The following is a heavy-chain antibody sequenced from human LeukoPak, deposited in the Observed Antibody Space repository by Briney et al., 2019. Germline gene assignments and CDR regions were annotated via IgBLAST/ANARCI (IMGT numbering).Heavy chain of an antibody. CDR1: GGSISSYY. D-gene: IGHD3-22*01. CDR3: ARQMIVVVDQPPDY. V-gene: IGHV4-59*05. J-gene: IGHJ4*02. Sequence: SETLSLTCTVSGGSISSYYWSWIRQPPGKGLEWIGSIYYSGSTYYNPSLKSRVTISVDTSKNQFSLKLSSVTAADTAVYYCARQMIVVVDQPPDYWGQGTLVTVSS. CDR2: IYYSGST.